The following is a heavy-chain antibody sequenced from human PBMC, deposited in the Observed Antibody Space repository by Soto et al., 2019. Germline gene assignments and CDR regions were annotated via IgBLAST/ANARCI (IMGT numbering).Heavy chain of an antibody. J-gene: IGHJ4*02. V-gene: IGHV4-30-4*01. CDR2: IYYSGST. Sequence: QVQLQESGPGLVKPSQTLSLTCTVSGGSISSGDYYWSWIRQPPGKGLEWIGYIYYSGSTYYNPSLKSRFTISVDTSKNQFSLKLSSVTAADTAVYYCARDSNLGTVTKDLFDYWGQGTLVTVSS. CDR3: ARDSNLGTVTKDLFDY. CDR1: GGSISSGDYY. D-gene: IGHD4-17*01.